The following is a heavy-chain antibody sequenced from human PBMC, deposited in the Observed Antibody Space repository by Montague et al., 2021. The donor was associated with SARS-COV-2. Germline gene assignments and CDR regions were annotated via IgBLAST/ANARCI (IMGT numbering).Heavy chain of an antibody. CDR2: INHGGST. J-gene: IGHJ6*03. CDR3: ARLRYGLVPSPILWVGSYYSHYYIDV. D-gene: IGHD3-10*01. V-gene: IGHV4-34*01. Sequence: SETLSLTCAVHGTSFSSNCWYWIRQPPGQGLEWIGEINHGGSTKYSSSPKRRLTISADTSTNKFSLKLTSVAAAATAVSYCARLRYGLVPSPILWVGSYYSHYYIDVWGRGTTVTVSS. CDR1: GTSFSSNC.